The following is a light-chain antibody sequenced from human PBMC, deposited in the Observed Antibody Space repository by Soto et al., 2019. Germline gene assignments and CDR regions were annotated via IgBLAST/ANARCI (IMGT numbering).Light chain of an antibody. Sequence: QSVLTQPASVSGSPGQSITISCTGTSSDVGGYNYVSWYQQHPGKAPKLMIYEVSNRPSGVSNRFSGSKSGNTASLTISGLQAEDEADYYCSSYTSSRTLVFGGGTKLIVL. J-gene: IGLJ2*01. V-gene: IGLV2-14*01. CDR3: SSYTSSRTLV. CDR1: SSDVGGYNY. CDR2: EVS.